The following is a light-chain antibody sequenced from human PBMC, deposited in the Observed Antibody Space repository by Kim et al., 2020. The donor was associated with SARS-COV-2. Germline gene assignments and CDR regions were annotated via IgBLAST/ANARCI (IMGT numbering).Light chain of an antibody. V-gene: IGLV3-19*01. J-gene: IGLJ2*01. CDR2: GKN. CDR3: NSRDSSGNLVV. CDR1: SLRSYY. Sequence: ALGQKVRITCQGDSLRSYYASWNQQKPGQAPVLVIYGKNNRPSGIPYRFSGSSSGNTASLTITGAQAEDEADYYCNSRDSSGNLVVFGGGTQLTVL.